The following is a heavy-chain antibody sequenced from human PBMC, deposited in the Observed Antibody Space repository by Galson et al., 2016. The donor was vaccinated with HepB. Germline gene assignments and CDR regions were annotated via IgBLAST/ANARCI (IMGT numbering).Heavy chain of an antibody. CDR1: GGSSGGYF. Sequence: SETLSLTCAVSGGSSGGYFWFWVRQAPGKGLEWIGEISVGGRAHYNPSLKSRVNISLDTSRNQFSLTMTSLTAADTAVYFCARAADIAVVPVGATFGYWGQGTRVTVSP. V-gene: IGHV4-34*01. CDR3: ARAADIAVVPVGATFGY. D-gene: IGHD2-15*01. CDR2: ISVGGRA. J-gene: IGHJ4*02.